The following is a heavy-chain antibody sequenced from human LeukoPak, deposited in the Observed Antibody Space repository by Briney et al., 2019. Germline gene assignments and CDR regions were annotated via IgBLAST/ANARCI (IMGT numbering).Heavy chain of an antibody. CDR1: GFTLNTYG. V-gene: IGHV3-21*01. CDR3: ARDYVTMAPDY. Sequence: GGSLRLSCAASGFTLNTYGMNRVRQAPGKGLEWLSYIGPGPSHTYYADSVRGRFVISRDDAKSSLYLQMSSLRAEDTAVYYCARDYVTMAPDYGGLGTLVTVSS. J-gene: IGHJ4*02. D-gene: IGHD3-10*02. CDR2: IGPGPSHT.